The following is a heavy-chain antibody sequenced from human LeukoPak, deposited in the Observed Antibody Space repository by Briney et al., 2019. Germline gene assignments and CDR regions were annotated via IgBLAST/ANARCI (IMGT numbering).Heavy chain of an antibody. CDR3: ARTAARRFDY. CDR2: INPNSGGA. D-gene: IGHD6-6*01. CDR1: GYTFTGYY. V-gene: IGHV1-2*06. J-gene: IGHJ4*02. Sequence: ASVKVSCKASGYTFTGYYIHWVRPAPGQGPEWMGRINPNSGGANYAQKFQGRVTMTRDTSTSTVYMELSSLRSDDTAVYYCARTAARRFDYWGQGTLVTVSS.